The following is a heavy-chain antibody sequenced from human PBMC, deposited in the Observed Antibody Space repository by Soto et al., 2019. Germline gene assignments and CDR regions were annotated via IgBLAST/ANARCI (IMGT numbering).Heavy chain of an antibody. V-gene: IGHV4-34*01. D-gene: IGHD3-22*01. CDR1: GGSFSGYY. CDR2: INHSGST. Sequence: PSETLSLTCAVYGGSFSGYYWSWIRQPPGKGLEWIGEINHSGSTNYNPSLKSRVTISVDTSKNQFSLKLSSVTAADTAVYYFARPLYYYDSSGYFDGGDYWGQGTLVTVSS. CDR3: ARPLYYYDSSGYFDGGDY. J-gene: IGHJ4*02.